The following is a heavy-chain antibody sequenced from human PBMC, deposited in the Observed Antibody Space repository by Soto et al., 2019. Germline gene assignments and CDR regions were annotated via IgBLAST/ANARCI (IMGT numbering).Heavy chain of an antibody. J-gene: IGHJ5*02. Sequence: QVQLQESGPGLVKPSETLSLTCTVSGGSISNYYWSWIRQPPGKGLEWIAYIYYRGTTNYNPSLKRRVTISVDTSKNQFSLKLSSVTAADTAVYYCAKGSAGTTGNWFDPWGQGTLVTVSS. V-gene: IGHV4-59*01. CDR2: IYYRGTT. CDR3: AKGSAGTTGNWFDP. CDR1: GGSISNYY. D-gene: IGHD1-1*01.